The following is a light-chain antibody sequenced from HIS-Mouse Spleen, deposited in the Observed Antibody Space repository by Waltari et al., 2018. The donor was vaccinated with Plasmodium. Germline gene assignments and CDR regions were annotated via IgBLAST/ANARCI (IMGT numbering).Light chain of an antibody. CDR1: ALPTKS. J-gene: IGLJ3*02. Sequence: SYELTQPPSVSVSPGQTARITCSGGALPTKSAYWYQQKSGQAPVLVIYEDSKRPSGIPERFSGSSSGTMATLTISGAQVEDEADYYCYSTDSSGNHRVFGGGTKLTVL. CDR2: EDS. CDR3: YSTDSSGNHRV. V-gene: IGLV3-10*01.